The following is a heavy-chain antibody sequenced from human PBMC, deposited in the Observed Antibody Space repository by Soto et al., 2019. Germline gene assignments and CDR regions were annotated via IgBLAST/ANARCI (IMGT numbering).Heavy chain of an antibody. J-gene: IGHJ3*02. V-gene: IGHV3-48*03. CDR2: ISSSGSTI. D-gene: IGHD3-22*01. CDR1: GFTFSSYE. Sequence: GGSLRLSCAASGFTFSSYEMNWVRQAPGKGLEWVSYISSSGSTIYYADSVKGRFTISRDNAKNSLYLQMNSLRAEDTAVYYCARDRSRRGWREVYYDSGDAFDIWGQGTMVTVSS. CDR3: ARDRSRRGWREVYYDSGDAFDI.